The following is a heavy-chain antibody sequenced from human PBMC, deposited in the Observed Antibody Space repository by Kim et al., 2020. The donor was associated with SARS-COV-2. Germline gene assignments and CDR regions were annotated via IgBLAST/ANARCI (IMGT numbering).Heavy chain of an antibody. J-gene: IGHJ4*02. V-gene: IGHV3-30*01. Sequence: ADHWQGRLTTSRDNSENTLYLKMNSLRAEDTAVYYCARVYCSSTSCSDYWGQGTLVTVSS. D-gene: IGHD2-2*01. CDR3: ARVYCSSTSCSDY.